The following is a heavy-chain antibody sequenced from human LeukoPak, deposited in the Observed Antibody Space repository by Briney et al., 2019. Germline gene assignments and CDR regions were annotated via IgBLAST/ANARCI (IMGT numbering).Heavy chain of an antibody. CDR3: AKDAGAIAEAEFDY. CDR1: GFTFSSYN. CDR2: ISGSGGST. Sequence: GGSLRLSCAASGFTFSSYNMNWVRQAPGKGLEWVSAISGSGGSTYYADSVKGRFTISRDNSKNTLYLRMNSLRAEDTAVYYCAKDAGAIAEAEFDYWGQGTLVTASS. J-gene: IGHJ4*02. V-gene: IGHV3-23*01. D-gene: IGHD6-13*01.